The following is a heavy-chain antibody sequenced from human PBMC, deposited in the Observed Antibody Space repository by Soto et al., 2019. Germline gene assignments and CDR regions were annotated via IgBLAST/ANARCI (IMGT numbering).Heavy chain of an antibody. Sequence: PSETLSLTCAVSGYSISSGYYWGWIRQPPGKGLEWIGSIYHSGSTYYNPSLKSRVTISVDTSKNQFSLKLSSVTAADTAVYYCARVNTMIHNWGQGTLVTVSS. D-gene: IGHD3-22*01. CDR2: IYHSGST. CDR3: ARVNTMIHN. V-gene: IGHV4-38-2*01. J-gene: IGHJ4*02. CDR1: GYSISSGYY.